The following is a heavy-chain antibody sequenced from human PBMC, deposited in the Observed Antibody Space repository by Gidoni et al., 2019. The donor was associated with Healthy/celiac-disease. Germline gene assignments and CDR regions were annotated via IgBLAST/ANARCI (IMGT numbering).Heavy chain of an antibody. V-gene: IGHV4-34*01. CDR1: GGSFSGYY. J-gene: IGHJ4*02. Sequence: QCGAGLFKPSDTLSLTCAVYGGSFSGYYWSWIRQPPGKGLEWIGEINHSGSTNYNPSLQRRVTISVDTTKNEFSMKLSYVTAADTAVYYCARKRWLKLGHTRFDYWGQGTLVTVSS. D-gene: IGHD5-12*01. CDR3: ARKRWLKLGHTRFDY. CDR2: INHSGST.